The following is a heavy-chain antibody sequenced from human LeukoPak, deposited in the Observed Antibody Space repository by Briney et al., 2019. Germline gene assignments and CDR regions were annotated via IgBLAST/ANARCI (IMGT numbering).Heavy chain of an antibody. D-gene: IGHD3-3*01. CDR1: GGSIGSYY. CDR2: FYSIGNT. V-gene: IGHV4-4*07. Sequence: SETLSLTCTVSGGSIGSYYWSWIRQPAGKGLEWIGHFYSIGNTKYNPSLESRVTISVDTSKNQFSLKLNSVTAADTAIYYCARETNAGYDFWSGSKETYFDCWGQGTLVTVSS. J-gene: IGHJ4*02. CDR3: ARETNAGYDFWSGSKETYFDC.